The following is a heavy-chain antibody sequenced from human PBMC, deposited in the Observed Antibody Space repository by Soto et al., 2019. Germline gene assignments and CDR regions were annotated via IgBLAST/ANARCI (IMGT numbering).Heavy chain of an antibody. D-gene: IGHD4-17*01. J-gene: IGHJ6*02. V-gene: IGHV4-39*01. CDR2: IYYSGST. CDR3: ARHESNYGDYGAVYYGMDV. CDR1: GGSISSSSYY. Sequence: SETLSLTCTVSGGSISSSSYYWGWIRQPPGKGLEWIGSIYYSGSTYYNPSLKSRVTISVDTSKNQFSLKLSSVTAADTAVYSCARHESNYGDYGAVYYGMDVWGQGTTVTVSS.